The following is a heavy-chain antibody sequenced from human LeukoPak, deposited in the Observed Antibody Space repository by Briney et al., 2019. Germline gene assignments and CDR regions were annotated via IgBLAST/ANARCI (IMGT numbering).Heavy chain of an antibody. CDR2: ISGSGSST. Sequence: GGSLILSCAASGFTFCSYAMNWVRQDTGKGLEWVSSISGSGSSTYYADPVKGRFTISRDNSKNTLYLQMNSLRVEDTAVYYCAKIAASATDYWGQGTLVTVSS. CDR3: AKIAASATDY. J-gene: IGHJ4*02. D-gene: IGHD6-13*01. V-gene: IGHV3-23*01. CDR1: GFTFCSYA.